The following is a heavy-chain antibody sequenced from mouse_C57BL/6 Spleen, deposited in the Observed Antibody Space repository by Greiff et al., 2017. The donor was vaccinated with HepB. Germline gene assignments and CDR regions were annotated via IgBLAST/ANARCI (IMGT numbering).Heavy chain of an antibody. CDR2: IYPGDGDT. J-gene: IGHJ2*01. CDR1: GYAFSSSW. Sequence: VQLQQSGPELVKPGASVKISCKASGYAFSSSWMNWVKQRPGKGLEWIGRIYPGDGDTNYNGKFKGKATLTADKSSSTAYMQLSSLTSEDSAVYFCARLDYYSNYVDYWGKGTTLTVSS. CDR3: ARLDYYSNYVDY. V-gene: IGHV1-82*01. D-gene: IGHD2-5*01.